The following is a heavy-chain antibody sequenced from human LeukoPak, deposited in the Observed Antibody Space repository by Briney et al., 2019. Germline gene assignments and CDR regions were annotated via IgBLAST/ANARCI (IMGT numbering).Heavy chain of an antibody. J-gene: IGHJ4*02. V-gene: IGHV1-69*06. CDR2: IIPIFGTA. Sequence: SVKVSCKASGGTFSSYAISWVRQAPGQGLEWMGGIIPIFGTANYAQKFQGRATITADKSTSTAYMELSSLRSEDTAVHYCAREYGDSNDYWGQGTLVTVSS. D-gene: IGHD4-17*01. CDR3: AREYGDSNDY. CDR1: GGTFSSYA.